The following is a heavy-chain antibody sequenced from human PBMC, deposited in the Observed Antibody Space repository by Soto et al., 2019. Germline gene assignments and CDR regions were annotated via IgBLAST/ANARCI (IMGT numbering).Heavy chain of an antibody. V-gene: IGHV3-7*01. J-gene: IGHJ4*02. Sequence: GGSLRLSCAASGFTFSSYWMAWVRQAPGKGLEWVANVKEDGSEKNYEDSVKGRFTISRDNAKNSLFLQMNSLRAEDTAVYYCSRGHDSGGDYWGQGTLVTVSS. CDR3: SRGHDSGGDY. CDR2: VKEDGSEK. CDR1: GFTFSSYW. D-gene: IGHD5-12*01.